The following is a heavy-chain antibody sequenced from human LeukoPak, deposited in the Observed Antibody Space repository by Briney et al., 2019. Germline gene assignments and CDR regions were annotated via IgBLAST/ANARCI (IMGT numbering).Heavy chain of an antibody. D-gene: IGHD2/OR15-2a*01. V-gene: IGHV4-4*02. CDR2: IHHSVGS. CDR1: GDTISSTKW. CDR3: ARNGFYDMDV. J-gene: IGHJ6*03. Sequence: SGTLSLTCAVSGDTISSTKWWSWVRQSPGKGLEWVGEIHHSVGSNYNPSLKSRATISLDKSNNQLSLSLRSVTAADTAVYHCARNGFYDMDVWGKGTTVTVSS.